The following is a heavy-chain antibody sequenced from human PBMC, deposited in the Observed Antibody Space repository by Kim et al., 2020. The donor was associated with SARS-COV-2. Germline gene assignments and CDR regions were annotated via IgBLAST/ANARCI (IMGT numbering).Heavy chain of an antibody. CDR3: SKRRGLFHYYGMDV. V-gene: IGHV4-34*01. D-gene: IGHD3-22*01. J-gene: IGHJ6*02. CDR2: INHSGST. Sequence: SETLSLTCAVYGGSFSGYYWSWIRQPPGKGLEWIGEINHSGSTNYNPSLKSRVTISVDTSKNQFSLKLSSVTAAATAVYYCSKRRGLFHYYGMDVWGQGTTVTVSS. CDR1: GGSFSGYY.